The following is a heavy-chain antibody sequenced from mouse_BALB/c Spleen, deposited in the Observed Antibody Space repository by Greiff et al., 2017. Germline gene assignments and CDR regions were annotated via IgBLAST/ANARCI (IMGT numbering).Heavy chain of an antibody. CDR1: GYTFTDYA. Sequence: VKLVESGAELVRPGVSVKISCKGSGYTFTDYAMHWVKQSHAKSLEWIGVISTYYGDASYNQKFKGKATMTVDKSSSTAYMELARLTSEDSAIYYCARAHDRRGSFAYWGQGTLVTVSA. J-gene: IGHJ3*01. D-gene: IGHD2-3*01. CDR2: ISTYYGDA. CDR3: ARAHDRRGSFAY. V-gene: IGHV1S137*01.